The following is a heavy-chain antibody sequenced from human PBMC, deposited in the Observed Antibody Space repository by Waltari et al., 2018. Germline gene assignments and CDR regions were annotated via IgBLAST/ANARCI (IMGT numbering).Heavy chain of an antibody. CDR3: ARGDI. Sequence: EVQLVESGGGLIQPGGSLRLSCAASGFTVSINYMSWVRQAPGKGRECVAVMYSAGSTDVADSWKGRFTISRDKSKNTLDLQMNSLRAEDTAVYYCARGDIWGQGTMVTVSS. J-gene: IGHJ3*02. V-gene: IGHV3-53*01. CDR1: GFTVSINY. CDR2: MYSAGST.